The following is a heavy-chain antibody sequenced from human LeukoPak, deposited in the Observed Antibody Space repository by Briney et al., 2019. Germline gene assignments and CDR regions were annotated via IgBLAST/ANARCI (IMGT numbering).Heavy chain of an antibody. V-gene: IGHV3-23*01. CDR3: AKDPRKVVPAAIYFDY. CDR1: GFTFSSYA. Sequence: GGSLRLSCAASGFTFSSYAMSWVRQAPGKGLEWVSAISGSGGSTYYADSVKGRFTISRDNSKNTLYLQMDSLRAEDTAVYYCAKDPRKVVPAAIYFDYWGQGTLVTVSS. CDR2: ISGSGGST. D-gene: IGHD2-2*01. J-gene: IGHJ4*02.